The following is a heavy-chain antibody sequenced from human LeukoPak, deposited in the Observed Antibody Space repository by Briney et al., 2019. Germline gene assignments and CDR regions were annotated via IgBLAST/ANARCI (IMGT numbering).Heavy chain of an antibody. J-gene: IGHJ3*02. V-gene: IGHV4-31*03. CDR1: GGSISSGGYY. CDR2: IYYSGST. CDR3: ARDPANRAFDI. Sequence: SETLSLTCTVPGGSISSGGYYWSWIRQHPGKGLEWIGYIYYSGSTYYNPSLKSRVTISVDTSKNQFSLKLSSVTAADTAVYYCARDPANRAFDIWGQGTMVTVSS. D-gene: IGHD4/OR15-4a*01.